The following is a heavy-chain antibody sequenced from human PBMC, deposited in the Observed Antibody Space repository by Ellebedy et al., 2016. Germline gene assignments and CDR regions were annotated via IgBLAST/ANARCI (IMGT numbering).Heavy chain of an antibody. D-gene: IGHD5-18*01. Sequence: GESLKISXAASGFTFSSYWMHWVRQAPGKGLVWVSRINSDGSSTSYADSVKGRFTISRDNSKNTLYLQMNSLRAEDTAVYYCARASGYRFDPWGQGTLVTVSS. V-gene: IGHV3-74*01. CDR3: ARASGYRFDP. CDR1: GFTFSSYW. J-gene: IGHJ5*02. CDR2: INSDGSST.